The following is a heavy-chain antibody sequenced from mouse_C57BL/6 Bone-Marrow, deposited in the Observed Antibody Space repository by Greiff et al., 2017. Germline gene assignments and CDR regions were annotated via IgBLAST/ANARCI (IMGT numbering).Heavy chain of an antibody. CDR1: GFTFSDFY. Sequence: EVKVVESGGGLVQSGRSLRLSCATSGFTFSDFYMEWVRQAPGKGLEWIAASRNKANDYTTEYSASVKGRFIVSRDTSQSILYLQMNALRAEDTAIYYCARDALIPGFAYWGQGTLVTVSA. CDR3: ARDALIPGFAY. CDR2: SRNKANDYTT. V-gene: IGHV7-1*01. J-gene: IGHJ3*01.